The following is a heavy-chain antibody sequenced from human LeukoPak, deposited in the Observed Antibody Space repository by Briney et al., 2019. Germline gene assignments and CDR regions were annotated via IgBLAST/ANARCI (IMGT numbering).Heavy chain of an antibody. D-gene: IGHD3-16*01. J-gene: IGHJ4*02. CDR3: AKDSGGRDFDY. CDR2: ISWNSGSI. Sequence: GGSLRLSCAASGFTFDDYAMHWVRQAPGKGLEWVSGISWNSGSIGYADSVKGRFTISRDNAKNSLYLQMNSLRAEDTALYYCAKDSGGRDFDYWGQGTLVTVSS. V-gene: IGHV3-9*01. CDR1: GFTFDDYA.